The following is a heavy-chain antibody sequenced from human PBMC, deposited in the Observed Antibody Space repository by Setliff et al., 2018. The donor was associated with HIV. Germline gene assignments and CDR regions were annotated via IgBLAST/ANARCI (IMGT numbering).Heavy chain of an antibody. D-gene: IGHD2-15*01. Sequence: TLSLTCSVPGGSITNFYWHWIRQTAGMRLEWIGRVHSNGDPNYSPSLKSRVTMSVDTSQSHVSLKLTSVTAADTAVYYCARSYCVGSNCRYGLYYFDFWGQGALVTVSS. CDR2: VHSNGDP. V-gene: IGHV4-4*07. J-gene: IGHJ4*02. CDR3: ARSYCVGSNCRYGLYYFDF. CDR1: GGSITNFY.